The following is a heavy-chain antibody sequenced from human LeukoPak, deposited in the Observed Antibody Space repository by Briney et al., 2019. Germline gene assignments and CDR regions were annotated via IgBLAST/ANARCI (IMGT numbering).Heavy chain of an antibody. V-gene: IGHV4-34*01. J-gene: IGHJ5*02. CDR2: INHSESR. Sequence: SETLSLTCAVYGGSFSGYYWSWIRQPPGKGLELIGEINHSESRNYNPSLKSRVTISVDTSKNQFPLKLSSVTAADTAVFFVARRPYRYSYGRGGYDPWGQGTLVTVSS. CDR1: GGSFSGYY. D-gene: IGHD5-18*01. CDR3: ARRPYRYSYGRGGYDP.